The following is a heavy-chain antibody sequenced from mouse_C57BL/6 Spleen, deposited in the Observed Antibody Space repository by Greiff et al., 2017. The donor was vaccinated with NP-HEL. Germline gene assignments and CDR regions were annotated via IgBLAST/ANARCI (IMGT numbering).Heavy chain of an antibody. CDR1: GYTFTDYY. Sequence: EVKLVESGPELVKPGASVKISCKASGYTFTDYYMNWVKQSHGKSLEWIGDINPNNGGTSYNQKFKGKATLTVDKSSSTAYMELRSLTSEDSAVYYCARSVFITTVVDYWGQGTTLTVSS. J-gene: IGHJ2*01. CDR2: INPNNGGT. D-gene: IGHD1-1*01. CDR3: ARSVFITTVVDY. V-gene: IGHV1-26*01.